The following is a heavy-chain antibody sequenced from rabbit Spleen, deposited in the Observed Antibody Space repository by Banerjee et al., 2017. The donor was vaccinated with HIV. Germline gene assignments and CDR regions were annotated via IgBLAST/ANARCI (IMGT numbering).Heavy chain of an antibody. CDR2: IGTISGST. V-gene: IGHV1S40*01. D-gene: IGHD6-1*01. Sequence: QSLEESGGGLVQPEGSLTLTCTASGFSFSRSYYMSWVRQAPGKGLEWIASIGTISGSTYHASWAKGRFTISKTSSTTVTLQMTSLTAADTATYFCVREAGYGGYGDANLWGQGTLVTVS. CDR1: GFSFSRSYY. J-gene: IGHJ4*01. CDR3: VREAGYGGYGDANL.